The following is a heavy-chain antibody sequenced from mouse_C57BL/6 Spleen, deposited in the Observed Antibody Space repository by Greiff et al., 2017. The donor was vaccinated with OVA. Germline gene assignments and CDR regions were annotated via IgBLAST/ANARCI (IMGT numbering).Heavy chain of an antibody. CDR2: ISSGGSYT. V-gene: IGHV5-6*01. J-gene: IGHJ4*01. CDR3: AREGTTVEGAMDY. CDR1: GFTFSSYG. Sequence: EVKLMESGGDLVKPGGSLKLSCAASGFTFSSYGMSWVRQTPDKRLEWVATISSGGSYTYYPHSVKGRFTISRDNAKNTLYLQMSSLKSEDTAIYYCAREGTTVEGAMDYWGQGTSVTVSS. D-gene: IGHD1-1*01.